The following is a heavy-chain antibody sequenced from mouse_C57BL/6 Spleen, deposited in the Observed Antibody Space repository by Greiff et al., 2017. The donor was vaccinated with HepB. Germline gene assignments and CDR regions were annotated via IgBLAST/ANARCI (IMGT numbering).Heavy chain of an antibody. CDR1: GYAFSSSW. V-gene: IGHV1-82*01. J-gene: IGHJ1*03. CDR2: IYPGDGDT. Sequence: VQLQQSGPELVKPGASVKISCKASGYAFSSSWMNWVKQRPGKGLEWIGRIYPGDGDTNYNGKFKGKATLTADKSSSTAYMQLSSLTSEDSAVYFCARPGTTVVATYWYFDVWGTGTTVTVSS. CDR3: ARPGTTVVATYWYFDV. D-gene: IGHD1-1*01.